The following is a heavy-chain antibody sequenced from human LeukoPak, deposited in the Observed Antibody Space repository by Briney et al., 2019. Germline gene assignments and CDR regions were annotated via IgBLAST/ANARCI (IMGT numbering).Heavy chain of an antibody. D-gene: IGHD1-26*01. Sequence: ASVKVSCKAFGGTFSSYAISWVRQAPGQGLEWMGGIIPIFGTANYAQKFQGRVTITADESTSTAYMELSSLRSEDTAVYYCARVEGGSYWRYFDYWGQGTLVTVSS. V-gene: IGHV1-69*13. CDR3: ARVEGGSYWRYFDY. J-gene: IGHJ4*02. CDR1: GGTFSSYA. CDR2: IIPIFGTA.